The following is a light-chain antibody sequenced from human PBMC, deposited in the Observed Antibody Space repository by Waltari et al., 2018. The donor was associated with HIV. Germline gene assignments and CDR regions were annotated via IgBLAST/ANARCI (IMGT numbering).Light chain of an antibody. CDR2: RSN. J-gene: IGLJ3*02. CDR3: AAWDDSLSGWV. Sequence: QSVLTQPPSASGTPGQRVTISCSGSTSNIGSNYIYWYQQLPGTAPKLLTYRSNQRPSGVPDRFSGSKSGTSASLAISGLRSEDEADYSCAAWDDSLSGWVFGGGTKLTVL. V-gene: IGLV1-47*01. CDR1: TSNIGSNY.